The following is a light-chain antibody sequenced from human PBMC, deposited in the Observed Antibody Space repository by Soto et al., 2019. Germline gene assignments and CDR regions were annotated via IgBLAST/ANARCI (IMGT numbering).Light chain of an antibody. Sequence: DIQVTQSPSFMSASVGDRVTITCRASQGIYRDLAWYQQKPGKAPNLLIYDASTLQDGVPSRFSGSGSGTEFTLTISSLQAEDFATYYCQHLHNYPPTFGGGTKVEIK. CDR2: DAS. J-gene: IGKJ4*01. CDR1: QGIYRD. CDR3: QHLHNYPPT. V-gene: IGKV1-9*01.